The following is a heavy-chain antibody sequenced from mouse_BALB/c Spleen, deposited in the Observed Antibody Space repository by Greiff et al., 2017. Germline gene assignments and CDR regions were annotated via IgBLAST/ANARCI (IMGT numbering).Heavy chain of an antibody. J-gene: IGHJ3*01. Sequence: LEESGAELVRPGTSVKVSCKASGYAFTNYLIEWVKQRPGQGLEWIGVINPGSGGTNYNEKFKGKATLTADKSSSTAYMQLRSLTSDDSAVYFCARRGDGYSFAYWGQGTLVTVSA. CDR2: INPGSGGT. CDR1: GYAFTNYL. CDR3: ARRGDGYSFAY. D-gene: IGHD2-3*01. V-gene: IGHV1-54*01.